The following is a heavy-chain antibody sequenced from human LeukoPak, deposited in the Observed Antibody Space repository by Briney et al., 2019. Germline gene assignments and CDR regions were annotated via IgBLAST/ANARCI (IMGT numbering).Heavy chain of an antibody. CDR3: VTLVVVPHLN. CDR2: ISSSGSTI. Sequence: PGGSLRLSCAASGFTFSSYWMHWVRQAPGKGLEWVSYISSSGSTIYYADSVKGRFTISRDNAKNSLYLQMKSLRAEDTAVYYCVTLVVVPHLNWGQGTLVTVSS. V-gene: IGHV3-48*04. J-gene: IGHJ4*02. CDR1: GFTFSSYW. D-gene: IGHD2-15*01.